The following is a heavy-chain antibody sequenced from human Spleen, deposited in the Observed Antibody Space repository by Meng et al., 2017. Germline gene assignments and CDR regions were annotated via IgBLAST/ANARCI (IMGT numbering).Heavy chain of an antibody. CDR1: GFTFDDYG. D-gene: IGHD1-1*01. CDR2: INWNGGST. V-gene: IGHV3-20*04. J-gene: IGHJ1*01. CDR3: TNDRLTH. Sequence: GESLKISCAASGFTFDDYGMSWVRQAPGKGLEWVSGINWNGGSTGYADSVKGRFTISRDNAKNTVYLQMNSLRAEDTALYYCTNDRLTHWGQGALVTVSS.